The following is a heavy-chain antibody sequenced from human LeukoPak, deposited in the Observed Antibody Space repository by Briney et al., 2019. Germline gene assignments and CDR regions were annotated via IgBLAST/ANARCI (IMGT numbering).Heavy chain of an antibody. V-gene: IGHV3-53*01. CDR2: IYSGGST. CDR1: GFTFSSNY. D-gene: IGHD3/OR15-3a*01. CDR3: ARGDDFWTGYFD. J-gene: IGHJ4*02. Sequence: GGSLRLSCAASGFTFSSNYMSWVRQAPGKGLEWVSVIYSGGSTYYADSVKGRFTISRDNSKNTLYLQMNSLRAEDTAVYYCARGDDFWTGYFDWGQGTLVTVSS.